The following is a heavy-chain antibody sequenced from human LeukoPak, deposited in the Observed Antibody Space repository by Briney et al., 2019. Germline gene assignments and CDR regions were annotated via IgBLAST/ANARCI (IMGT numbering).Heavy chain of an antibody. CDR1: GFPFGDYG. Sequence: PGGSLRLSCAASGFPFGDYGLSWVRQAPGKGLERVSDINWNGGEIGYADSVRGRFTISRDNSKNTLYLQMNSLRAEDTAVYYCARRYSSAWSFDYWGQGTLVTVSS. J-gene: IGHJ4*02. V-gene: IGHV3-20*04. D-gene: IGHD6-19*01. CDR2: INWNGGEI. CDR3: ARRYSSAWSFDY.